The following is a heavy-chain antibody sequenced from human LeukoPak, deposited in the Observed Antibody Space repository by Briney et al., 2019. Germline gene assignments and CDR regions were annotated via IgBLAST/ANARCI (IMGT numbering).Heavy chain of an antibody. V-gene: IGHV3-23*01. CDR3: AKDLGRWELLPNY. J-gene: IGHJ4*02. CDR1: GFTFSSDA. D-gene: IGHD1-26*01. Sequence: GGSLRLSCAASGFTFSSDAMSWVRQAPGKGLEWVSAISGSGVSTYYADSPKGPFTISRDNSKNTLYLQMNSLRAEDTAVYYCAKDLGRWELLPNYWGQGTLVTVSS. CDR2: ISGSGVST.